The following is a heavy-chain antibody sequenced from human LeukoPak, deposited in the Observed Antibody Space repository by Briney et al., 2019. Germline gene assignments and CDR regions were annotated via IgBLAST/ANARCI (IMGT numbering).Heavy chain of an antibody. CDR2: MSPDGNKK. Sequence: GGSLRLSCAASGFTFSDYNMHWVRQAPGKGLDWVALMSPDGNKKYYADSVKGRFTISRDNSKNTVYGQMNSLRAEDTGVYYCAKAKAAVGTWEWWFGMDIWGQGTTVTVSS. V-gene: IGHV3-30-3*01. J-gene: IGHJ6*02. D-gene: IGHD6-13*01. CDR3: AKAKAAVGTWEWWFGMDI. CDR1: GFTFSDYN.